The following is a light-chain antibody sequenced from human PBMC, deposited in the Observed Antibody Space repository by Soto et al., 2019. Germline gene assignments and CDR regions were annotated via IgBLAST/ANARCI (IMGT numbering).Light chain of an antibody. CDR3: CSYAGSSTLG. V-gene: IGLV2-23*02. CDR2: EVS. Sequence: QSVLTQPASVSGSPGRSITISCTGTSSDIGSYNLVSWYQQHPGKAPKLIINEVSKRPSGISDRFSGSKSGNTASLTISGLQTEDEADYYCCSYAGSSTLGFGGGTKVTVL. CDR1: SSDIGSYNL. J-gene: IGLJ2*01.